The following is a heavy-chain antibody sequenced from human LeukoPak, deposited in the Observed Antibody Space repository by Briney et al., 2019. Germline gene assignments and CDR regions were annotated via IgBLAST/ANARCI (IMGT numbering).Heavy chain of an antibody. Sequence: SETLSLTCTVPGGSVSSGSYYWSWIRQPPGKGLEWIGHIYNSGGTNYNPSLKSRVTISVDTSKNQFSLKLSSVTAADTAVYYCARAPGYCSSTSCYVLDYWGQGTLVTVSS. CDR2: IYNSGGT. V-gene: IGHV4-61*01. CDR1: GGSVSSGSYY. CDR3: ARAPGYCSSTSCYVLDY. J-gene: IGHJ4*02. D-gene: IGHD2-2*01.